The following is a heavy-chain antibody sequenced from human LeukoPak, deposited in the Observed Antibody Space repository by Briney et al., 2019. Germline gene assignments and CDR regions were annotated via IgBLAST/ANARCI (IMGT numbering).Heavy chain of an antibody. CDR2: ISGYNGDT. CDR3: ARCYGSGRWALDI. D-gene: IGHD3-10*01. J-gene: IGHJ3*02. V-gene: IGHV1-18*01. CDR1: GYTFTNYG. Sequence: GESLKISCKASGYTFTNYGISWVRQAPGQGLEWMGWISGYNGDTNYAQKVQGRVTMTTDKSTSTAYMELRSLRSDDTAVYYCARCYGSGRWALDIWGQGTMVTVSS.